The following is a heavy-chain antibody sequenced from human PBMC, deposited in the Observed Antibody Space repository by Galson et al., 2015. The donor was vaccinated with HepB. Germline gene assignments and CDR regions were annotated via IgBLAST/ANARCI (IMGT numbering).Heavy chain of an antibody. CDR1: GFTFSSYG. V-gene: IGHV3-30*18. CDR2: ISYDGSNK. D-gene: IGHD4-23*01. CDR3: AKDRSAVVNFDYFDY. Sequence: SLRLSCAASGFTFSSYGMHWVRQAPGKGLEWVAVISYDGSNKYYADSVKGRFTISRDNSKNTLYLQMNSLRAEDTAVYYCAKDRSAVVNFDYFDYWGQGTLVTVSS. J-gene: IGHJ4*02.